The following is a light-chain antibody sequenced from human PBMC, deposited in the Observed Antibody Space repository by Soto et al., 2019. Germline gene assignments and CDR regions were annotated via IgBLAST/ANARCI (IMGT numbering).Light chain of an antibody. V-gene: IGLV1-51*01. Sequence: QSVLTQTLSVSAAPGQKVTISCSGRSSNIGGNSVSWYQQLPGTAPKLLIYDDNMRPSGIRNLFSCSKSGTSAPLGITGFQTGDEAVYYCGSWESSLSAYVVGTGTKVTVL. J-gene: IGLJ1*01. CDR1: SSNIGGNS. CDR2: DDN. CDR3: GSWESSLSAYV.